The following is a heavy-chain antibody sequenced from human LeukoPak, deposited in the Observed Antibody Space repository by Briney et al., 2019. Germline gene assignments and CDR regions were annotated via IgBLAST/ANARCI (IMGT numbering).Heavy chain of an antibody. D-gene: IGHD6-13*01. V-gene: IGHV3-66*01. J-gene: IGHJ4*02. CDR2: IYSGGNT. Sequence: RGSPRLSCAASGFSVSSNHMSWVRQAPGKGLEWVSVIYSGGNTHYADSVKGRFTISRDNSKNKLYLQMNSLRAEDTAVYYCARGIAAAGIVGVFDYWGQGTLLTVSS. CDR1: GFSVSSNH. CDR3: ARGIAAAGIVGVFDY.